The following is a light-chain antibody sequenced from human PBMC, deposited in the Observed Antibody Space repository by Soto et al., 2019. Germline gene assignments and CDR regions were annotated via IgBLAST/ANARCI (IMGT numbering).Light chain of an antibody. Sequence: EIVLTQSPGTLSLSPGERATLSCRASQSVSSSYLAWYQQKPGQAPRLLIYGASSRATGIPDRFSGSGSGTDFTLTISRLEPEDFAVYYCQQYGSSPPMITFGPATKVDIK. V-gene: IGKV3-20*01. CDR3: QQYGSSPPMIT. CDR1: QSVSSSY. CDR2: GAS. J-gene: IGKJ3*01.